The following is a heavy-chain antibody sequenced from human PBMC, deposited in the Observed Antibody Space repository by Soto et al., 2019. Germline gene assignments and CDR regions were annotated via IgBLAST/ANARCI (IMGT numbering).Heavy chain of an antibody. CDR2: ISAGGSSR. Sequence: PGGSLRLSCAASEFTFSNYWMHWVRQAPGKGLVWVSVISAGGSSRYYADSVKGRVTISRDNSKNTLYLQMNSLRAEDTALCYCAKDPTGTTRNFECWGQGTLVTVSS. CDR3: AKDPTGTTRNFEC. V-gene: IGHV3-23*01. D-gene: IGHD1-7*01. CDR1: EFTFSNYW. J-gene: IGHJ4*02.